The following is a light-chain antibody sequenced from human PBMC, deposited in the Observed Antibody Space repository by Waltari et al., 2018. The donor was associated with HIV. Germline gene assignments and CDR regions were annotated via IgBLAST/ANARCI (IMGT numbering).Light chain of an antibody. CDR2: SAS. CDR3: QQSHSAPWT. V-gene: IGKV1-39*01. CDR1: QSIGTY. J-gene: IGKJ1*01. Sequence: DIQLTQSPSSLSASVGARVTITCRASQSIGTYLHWYQQKPGKAPKLLIYSASTLHSGVPSTFSGSGSGTDFTLTISSLQPDDFATYSCQQSHSAPWTFGQGTKVEMK.